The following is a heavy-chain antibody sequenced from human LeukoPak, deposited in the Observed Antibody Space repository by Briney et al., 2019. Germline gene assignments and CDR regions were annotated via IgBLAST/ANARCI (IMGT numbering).Heavy chain of an antibody. CDR1: GYTFTNNY. CDR3: TRDLLGFATTPLSD. Sequence: ASVRVSCKASGYTFTNNYIHWVRQAPGHGLEWMGWINPNRGDTNYAQKFQGRVTITRDTSISTAFMELTRLTSDDTAVYYCTRDLLGFATTPLSDWGQRTQVTVSS. D-gene: IGHD4-17*01. CDR2: INPNRGDT. V-gene: IGHV1-2*02. J-gene: IGHJ4*02.